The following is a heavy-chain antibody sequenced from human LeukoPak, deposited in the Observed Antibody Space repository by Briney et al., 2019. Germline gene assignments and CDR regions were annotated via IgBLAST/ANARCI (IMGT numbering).Heavy chain of an antibody. CDR1: GGSISGPGYA. D-gene: IGHD5-12*01. CDR3: ARNHLATRVFDY. J-gene: IGHJ4*02. V-gene: IGHV4-30-2*01. Sequence: SQTLSLTCGVSGGSISGPGYAWSWIRQPPGKGLEWIGYIYFSESTYYSPSLKSRVSISLDRFKNQFSLKLTSVAAADTAVYFCARNHLATRVFDYWGQGALVTVSS. CDR2: IYFSEST.